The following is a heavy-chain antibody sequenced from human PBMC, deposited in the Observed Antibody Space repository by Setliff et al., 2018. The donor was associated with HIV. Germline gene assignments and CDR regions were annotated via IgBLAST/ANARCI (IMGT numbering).Heavy chain of an antibody. Sequence: GGSLRLSCSVSGFTFSDNYMNWVRQAPGKGLEWVSSISSTGSFIYYSDSVKGRFTISRDNAKNSLYLQMNSLRAEDTAVYYCARDHRPHFYDKAWFDPWGQGTLVTVSS. D-gene: IGHD3-22*01. CDR1: GFTFSDNY. CDR3: ARDHRPHFYDKAWFDP. J-gene: IGHJ5*02. V-gene: IGHV3-21*01. CDR2: ISSTGSFI.